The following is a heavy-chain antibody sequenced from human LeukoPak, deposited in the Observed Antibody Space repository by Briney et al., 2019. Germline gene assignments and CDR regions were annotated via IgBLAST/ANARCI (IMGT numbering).Heavy chain of an antibody. CDR3: AKAAALLYDFWSGYSYNYFDY. V-gene: IGHV3-23*01. CDR2: ISGSGGST. D-gene: IGHD3-3*01. CDR1: GFTFSSYA. J-gene: IGHJ4*02. Sequence: GGSLRLSCAASGFTFSSYAMSGVRQAPGKGLEWVSAISGSGGSTYYADSVKGRFTISRDNSKNTLYLQMNSLRAEDTAVYYCAKAAALLYDFWSGYSYNYFDYWGQGTLVTVSS.